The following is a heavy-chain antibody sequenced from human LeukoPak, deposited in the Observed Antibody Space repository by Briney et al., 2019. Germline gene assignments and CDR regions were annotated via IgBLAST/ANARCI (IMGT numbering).Heavy chain of an antibody. CDR1: GGSISSGDYY. J-gene: IGHJ4*02. CDR3: ARGSSGYDVPDY. D-gene: IGHD5-12*01. V-gene: IGHV4-61*08. CDR2: VYYSGSP. Sequence: SETLSLTCTVSGGSISSGDYYWSWIRQPPGKGLEWIGYVYYSGSPNYTPFLKSRVTISVDTAKSQISLRLTSVTAADTAVYFCARGSSGYDVPDYWGQGILVTVSS.